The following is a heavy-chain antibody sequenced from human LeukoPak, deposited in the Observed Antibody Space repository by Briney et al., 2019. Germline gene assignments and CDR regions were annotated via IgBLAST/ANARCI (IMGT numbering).Heavy chain of an antibody. V-gene: IGHV1-69*01. Sequence: GASVKVSCKVSGGTFSSYAISWVRQAPGQGLEWMGGIIPIFGTANYAQKFQGRVTITADESTSTAYMELSSLRSEDTAVYYCASPIYYGSGSFGYWGQGTLVTVSS. CDR3: ASPIYYGSGSFGY. J-gene: IGHJ4*02. D-gene: IGHD3-10*01. CDR1: GGTFSSYA. CDR2: IIPIFGTA.